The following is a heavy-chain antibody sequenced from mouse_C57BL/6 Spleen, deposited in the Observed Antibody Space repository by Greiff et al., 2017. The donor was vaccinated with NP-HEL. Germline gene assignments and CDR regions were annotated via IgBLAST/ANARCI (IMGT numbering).Heavy chain of an antibody. J-gene: IGHJ4*01. CDR2: IYPGDGDT. CDR1: GYAFSSSW. V-gene: IGHV1-82*01. Sequence: VKLQESGPELVKPGASVKISCKASGYAFSSSWMNWVKQRPGKGLEWIGRIYPGDGDTNYNGKFKGKATLTADKSSSTAYMQLSSLTSEDSAVYFCARDGGFYYAMDYWGQGTSVTVSS. D-gene: IGHD2-3*01. CDR3: ARDGGFYYAMDY.